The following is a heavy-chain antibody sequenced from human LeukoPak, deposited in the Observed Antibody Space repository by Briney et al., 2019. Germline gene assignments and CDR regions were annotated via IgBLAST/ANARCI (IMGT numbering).Heavy chain of an antibody. CDR2: IYYSGST. J-gene: IGHJ4*02. D-gene: IGHD3-16*02. Sequence: SETLSLTCTVSGYSISSGYYWGWIRQPPGKGLEWIGYIYYSGSTNYNPSLKSRVTISVDTSKNQFSLKLSSVTAADTAVYYCAREGDYDYVWGSYRRTPYFDYWGQGTLVTVSS. CDR3: AREGDYDYVWGSYRRTPYFDY. CDR1: GYSISSGYY. V-gene: IGHV4-61*01.